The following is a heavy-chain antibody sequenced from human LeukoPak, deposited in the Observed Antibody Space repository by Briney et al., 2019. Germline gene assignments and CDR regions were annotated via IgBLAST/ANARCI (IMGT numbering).Heavy chain of an antibody. J-gene: IGHJ4*02. CDR2: IIPIFGTA. V-gene: IGHV1-69*13. Sequence: SVKVSCKASGGTFSSYAISWVRQAPGQGLEWMGGIIPIFGTANYAQKFQGRVTITADESTSTAYMELSSLRSDDTAVYYCARGSFVRFLEWFRFDYWGQGTLVTVSS. CDR1: GGTFSSYA. D-gene: IGHD3-3*01. CDR3: ARGSFVRFLEWFRFDY.